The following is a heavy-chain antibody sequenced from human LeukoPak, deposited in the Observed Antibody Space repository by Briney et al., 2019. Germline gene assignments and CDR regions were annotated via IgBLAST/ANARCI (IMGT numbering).Heavy chain of an antibody. V-gene: IGHV4-59*01. CDR1: GGSISSYY. D-gene: IGHD3-3*01. CDR3: ARGPDFWSGYSFDY. J-gene: IGHJ4*02. Sequence: PSETLSLTCTVSGGSISSYYWSWIRLPPGKGLEWNGYIYYSGSTNYNPSLKSRVTISVDTSKNQFSLKLSSVTVAGTAVYYCARGPDFWSGYSFDYWGQGTLVTVSS. CDR2: IYYSGST.